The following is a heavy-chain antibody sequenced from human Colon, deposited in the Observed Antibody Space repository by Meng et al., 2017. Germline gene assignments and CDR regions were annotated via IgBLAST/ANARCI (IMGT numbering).Heavy chain of an antibody. CDR3: GRDQGRELINH. J-gene: IGHJ4*02. D-gene: IGHD1-7*01. CDR1: GDSISSDIW. Sequence: QGQLQVSGPGLVKPSGTLSLTCTVSGDSISSDIWWSWVRQPPGKGLEWIGEVYHRGDTNYNPSLKSRVDISVDKSKNQFYLSLFSVTAADTAVYYCGRDQGRELINHWGQGTLVTVSS. CDR2: VYHRGDT. V-gene: IGHV4-4*02.